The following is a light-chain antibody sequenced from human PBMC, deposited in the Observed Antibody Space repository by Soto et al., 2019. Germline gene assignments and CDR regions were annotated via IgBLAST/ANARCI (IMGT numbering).Light chain of an antibody. CDR2: DVS. V-gene: IGLV2-14*03. Sequence: SALTQPASVSGSPGQSITISCTGTSSDVGGYNYVSWYQHHPGKAPKLMIYDVSTRPSGVSNRFSGSKSGNTASLTISGLQAEDEADYYCSSFTSNNTRVFGTGTKVTVL. CDR1: SSDVGGYNY. J-gene: IGLJ1*01. CDR3: SSFTSNNTRV.